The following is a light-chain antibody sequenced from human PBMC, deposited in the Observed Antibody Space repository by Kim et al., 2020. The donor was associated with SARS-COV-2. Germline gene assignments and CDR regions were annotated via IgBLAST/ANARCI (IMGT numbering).Light chain of an antibody. J-gene: IGKJ3*01. CDR1: QSVRSNF. V-gene: IGKV3-20*01. Sequence: DIVLTQSPGTLSLSPGDRATLSCRASQSVRSNFLAWYQHTPGQAPRLLIYGASKRATGTPDRFSGGGSGTEFTLTVSRLEPEDFAVYYCQQYHSTPITFGPGTKVDIK. CDR2: GAS. CDR3: QQYHSTPIT.